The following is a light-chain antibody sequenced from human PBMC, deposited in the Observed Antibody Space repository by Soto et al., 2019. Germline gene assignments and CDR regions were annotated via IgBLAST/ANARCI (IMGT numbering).Light chain of an antibody. CDR3: HHYGTSWT. CDR1: QSVSSY. J-gene: IGKJ1*01. V-gene: IGKV3-20*01. Sequence: EIVLTHSPATLSLSPWERATLSCRASQSVSSYLAWYQQKPGQAPRLLISGASSRATGIPDRFSGSGSGTDFTLTISRLEPEDSAVYYCHHYGTSWTFGQGTKVDIK. CDR2: GAS.